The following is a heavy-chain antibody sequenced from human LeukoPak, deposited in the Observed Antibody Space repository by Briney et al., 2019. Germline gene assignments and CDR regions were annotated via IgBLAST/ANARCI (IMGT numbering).Heavy chain of an antibody. J-gene: IGHJ4*02. CDR3: AKGNRGGVDY. CDR2: ISWNSGSI. V-gene: IGHV3-9*01. Sequence: PGRSLRLSCAASGFTFDDYAMHWVRQAPGKGLGWVSGISWNSGSIGYADSLKGRFTISRDNAKNSLYLQMNSLRAEDTALYYCAKGNRGGVDYWGQGTLVTVSS. D-gene: IGHD2-15*01. CDR1: GFTFDDYA.